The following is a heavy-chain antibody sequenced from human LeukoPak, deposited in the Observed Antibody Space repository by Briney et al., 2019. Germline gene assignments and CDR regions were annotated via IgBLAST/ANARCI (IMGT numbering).Heavy chain of an antibody. V-gene: IGHV3-15*01. CDR3: TTDLGTYYHGSQRLIPIDY. D-gene: IGHD3-10*01. Sequence: GGSLRLSCVDSGFTFTNAWMSWVRQAPGKGLEWIGRIKSKTDGEATNYAEPVRGRFTISRDDSKSAVYLQMNSLKIEDTAVYYCTTDLGTYYHGSQRLIPIDYWGQGTLVTVSS. J-gene: IGHJ4*02. CDR1: GFTFTNAW. CDR2: IKSKTDGEAT.